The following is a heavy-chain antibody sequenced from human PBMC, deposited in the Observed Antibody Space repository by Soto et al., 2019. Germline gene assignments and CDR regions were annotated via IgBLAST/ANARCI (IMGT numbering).Heavy chain of an antibody. J-gene: IGHJ3*01. CDR1: GVSLTRSEVG. CDR3: AQSTSELLRAFAL. D-gene: IGHD1-7*01. Sequence: QITLKESGPTLVKPTQTLTLTCTFAGVSLTRSEVGVGWIRQPPGKALEWLALIYGDDEKRSSPSLKTRRTTTSHTSEHPAVLTMTNMAPVATATYSCAQSTSELLRAFALWGQGTMVTVSS. V-gene: IGHV2-5*02. CDR2: IYGDDEK.